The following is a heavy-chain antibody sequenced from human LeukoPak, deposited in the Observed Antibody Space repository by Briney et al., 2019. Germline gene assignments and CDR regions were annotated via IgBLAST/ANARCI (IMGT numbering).Heavy chain of an antibody. Sequence: PGGSLRLSCAASGFPFSSYAMSWVRQAPGKGLEWVSAISGSGGSTYYADSVKGRFTISRDNSKNTLYLQMNSLRGEDTAVYYCAKGGGGYGDYNLDYWGQGTLVTVSS. CDR3: AKGGGGYGDYNLDY. CDR1: GFPFSSYA. V-gene: IGHV3-23*01. D-gene: IGHD4-17*01. J-gene: IGHJ4*02. CDR2: ISGSGGST.